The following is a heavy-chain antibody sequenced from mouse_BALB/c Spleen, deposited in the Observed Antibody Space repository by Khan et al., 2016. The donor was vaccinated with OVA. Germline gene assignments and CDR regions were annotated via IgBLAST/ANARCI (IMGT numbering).Heavy chain of an antibody. CDR3: ARCPYGNYGFAY. Sequence: QVQLKESGPGLVQPSQSLSITCTVSGFSLTSYGVHWVRQSPGKGLEWLGVIWSGGSTDYNAAFISRLSISKDNSKSQVFFKMNSLQANDTAIYYCARCPYGNYGFAYWGQGTLVTVSA. V-gene: IGHV2-2*02. J-gene: IGHJ3*01. D-gene: IGHD2-1*01. CDR2: IWSGGST. CDR1: GFSLTSYG.